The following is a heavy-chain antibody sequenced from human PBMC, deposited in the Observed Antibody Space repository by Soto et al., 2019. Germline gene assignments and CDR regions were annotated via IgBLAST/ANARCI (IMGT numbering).Heavy chain of an antibody. J-gene: IGHJ6*03. Sequence: EVQLVESGGGLVKPGGSLRLSCAASGFTFSSYSMNWVRQAPGKGLEWVSSISSSSSYIYYADSVKGRFTISRDNAKNSLYLQMNSLRAEDTAVYYCARDSLEQQLTHYYYYYYMDVWGKGTTVTVSS. CDR1: GFTFSSYS. CDR3: ARDSLEQQLTHYYYYYYMDV. D-gene: IGHD6-13*01. V-gene: IGHV3-21*01. CDR2: ISSSSSYI.